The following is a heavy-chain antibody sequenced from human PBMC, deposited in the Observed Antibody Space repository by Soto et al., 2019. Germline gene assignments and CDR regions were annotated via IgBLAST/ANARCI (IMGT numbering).Heavy chain of an antibody. J-gene: IGHJ6*03. CDR2: IYYSGTT. CDR1: GGSISDYY. V-gene: IGHV4-59*01. Sequence: QVQLQESGPGLVKPSETLSLTCTVSGGSISDYYWSWIRQPPGKGLEWLGYIYYSGTTNYNPSLQSRVTILVDPSKNQFSLNLSSVVAADTAVYYCGRARRLLGVFYYYYYMDVWGKGTTVTVSS. D-gene: IGHD3-22*01. CDR3: GRARRLLGVFYYYYYMDV.